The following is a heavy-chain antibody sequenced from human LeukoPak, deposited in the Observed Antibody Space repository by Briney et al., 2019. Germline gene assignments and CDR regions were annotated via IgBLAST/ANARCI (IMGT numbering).Heavy chain of an antibody. Sequence: GGSLRLSCAASGFTFSAYEMNWVRPAPGAGVEWVSYIGSSGSTVYYADSVKGRFTISRDNAKNSLYMQMESLRDEDTAIYYCARDTLEYSNSPNALDIWGQGTMVTVSS. J-gene: IGHJ3*02. V-gene: IGHV3-48*03. CDR2: IGSSGSTV. D-gene: IGHD4-23*01. CDR1: GFTFSAYE. CDR3: ARDTLEYSNSPNALDI.